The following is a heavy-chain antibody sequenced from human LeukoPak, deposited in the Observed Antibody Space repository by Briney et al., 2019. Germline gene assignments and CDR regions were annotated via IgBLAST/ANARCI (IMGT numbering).Heavy chain of an antibody. CDR3: VSPRGFSYGYLDY. Sequence: SETLSLTCTVSGXSISSSSAYWGWIRQPPGKGLEWIGSIYYSKNTYYNPSLKSRVTISADTSKNQFSLTLGSVSATDTAVYYCVSPRGFSYGYLDYWGQGTLVTVSS. D-gene: IGHD5-18*01. V-gene: IGHV4-39*01. J-gene: IGHJ4*02. CDR1: GXSISSSSAY. CDR2: IYYSKNT.